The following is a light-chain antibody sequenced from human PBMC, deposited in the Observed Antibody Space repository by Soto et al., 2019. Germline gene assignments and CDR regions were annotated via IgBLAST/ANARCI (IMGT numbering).Light chain of an antibody. Sequence: QSALTQPASVSGSPGQSITISCTGTSSDVGGYNYVSWYHQHTGKAPKLMIYDVSNRPSGVSNRFSGSKSGNRASLTISGLQAEDEADYYCSAYTSMTPLDHGVFGVGTKLPVL. J-gene: IGLJ2*01. V-gene: IGLV2-14*01. CDR3: SAYTSMTPLDHGV. CDR2: DVS. CDR1: SSDVGGYNY.